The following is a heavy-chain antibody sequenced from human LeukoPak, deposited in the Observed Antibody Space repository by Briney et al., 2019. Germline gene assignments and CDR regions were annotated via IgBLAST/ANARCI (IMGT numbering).Heavy chain of an antibody. CDR2: IKQDGSEK. CDR3: ARGVESFGESSFDP. Sequence: PGGSLRLSCAASGFTFSSYWMSWVRQAPGKGLEWVANIKQDGSEKYYVDSVKGRFTISRDNAKNSLYLQMNSLRAEDTAMYYCARGVESFGESSFDPWGQGSLVTVSS. J-gene: IGHJ5*02. V-gene: IGHV3-7*01. D-gene: IGHD3-10*01. CDR1: GFTFSSYW.